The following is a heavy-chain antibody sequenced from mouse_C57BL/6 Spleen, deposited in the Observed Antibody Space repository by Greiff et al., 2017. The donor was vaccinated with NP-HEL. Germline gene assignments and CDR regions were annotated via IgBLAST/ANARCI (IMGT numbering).Heavy chain of an antibody. CDR1: GYTFTSYW. D-gene: IGHD2-2*01. J-gene: IGHJ3*01. Sequence: QVQLQQPGAELVRPGTSVKLSCKASGYTFTSYWMHWVKQRPGQGLEWIGVIDPSDSYTNYNQKFKGKATLTVDTSSSTAYMQLSSLTSEDSAVYYCARGGEYGYDSFAYWGQGTLVTVSA. CDR3: ARGGEYGYDSFAY. V-gene: IGHV1-59*01. CDR2: IDPSDSYT.